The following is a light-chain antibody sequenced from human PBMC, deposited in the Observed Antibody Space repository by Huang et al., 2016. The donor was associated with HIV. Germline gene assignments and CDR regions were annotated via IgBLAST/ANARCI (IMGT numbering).Light chain of an antibody. J-gene: IGKJ4*01. CDR1: QTVGTD. Sequence: EILMTQSPVTLSVSPGERATLSCRASQTVGTDLAWFQQKPGQSPRLLIYDASTRATGVPAYFSGSGSVTEFTLTINSLQSEDFAVYYCQQYNDRRTFGGGTKVEIK. V-gene: IGKV3-15*01. CDR3: QQYNDRRT. CDR2: DAS.